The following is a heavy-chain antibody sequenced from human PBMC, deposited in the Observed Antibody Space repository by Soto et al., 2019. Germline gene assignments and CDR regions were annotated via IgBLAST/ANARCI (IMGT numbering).Heavy chain of an antibody. Sequence: QVQLQQWGAGPLRPWETLSLTCAVSGGSFSGNYWAWVRQPAGRGLEWIGEIYDRGSINYNPSLRSGVTTAVATSKKHSSLNRPSVTAAEAASYYGPRESHVIWAGPPRAWYVVLWCCGTLVTVSS. CDR2: IYDRGSI. J-gene: IGHJ2*01. CDR3: PRESHVIWAGPPRAWYVVL. CDR1: GGSFSGNY. D-gene: IGHD3-9*01. V-gene: IGHV4-34*01.